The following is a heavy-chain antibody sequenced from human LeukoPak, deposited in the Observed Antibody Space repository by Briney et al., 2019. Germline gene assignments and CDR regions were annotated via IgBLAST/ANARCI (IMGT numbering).Heavy chain of an antibody. CDR3: EVLLYRHYHWFDS. D-gene: IGHD3-16*02. CDR2: IYYNGDT. V-gene: IGHV4-39*01. Sequence: SSETLSLTYSVCGASIISSCFYWRWIRQPLGKGLEWIGTIYYNGDTFYNPSLKSRVTMSVDTSASQFSLKLPSVTAADTAVYYFEVLLYRHYHWFDSWGRGTLVSVSS. CDR1: GASIISSCFY. J-gene: IGHJ5*01.